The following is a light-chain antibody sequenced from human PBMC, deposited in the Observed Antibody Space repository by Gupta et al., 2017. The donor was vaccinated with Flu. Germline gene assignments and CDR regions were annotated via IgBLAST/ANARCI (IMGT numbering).Light chain of an antibody. CDR3: SSYAGILTWV. Sequence: SAATQPRPASGSPRQPVPISCTGTTNDVGSYNNRVSWYEQRPGKAPKLLLYEVTKRPPGIPDRFSGSKSGNTASLTISGLQADDEADYYCSSYAGILTWVFGTGTTVTVL. V-gene: IGLV2-11*01. J-gene: IGLJ1*01. CDR1: TNDVGSYNN. CDR2: EVT.